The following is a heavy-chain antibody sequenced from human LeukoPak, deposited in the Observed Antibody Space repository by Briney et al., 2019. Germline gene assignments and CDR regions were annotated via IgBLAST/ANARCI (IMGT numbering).Heavy chain of an antibody. J-gene: IGHJ4*02. CDR1: GGSVSGYY. V-gene: IGHV4-59*02. CDR3: ARIHRYCSGGACYVLDN. Sequence: PSETLSLTCVVSGGSVSGYYWGWIRQPPGRGLEWIGYVYYSGSTNYNPSFKSRITISVDTSRNQFSLQLSSVTAADTAVYYCARIHRYCSGGACYVLDNWGQGTLVTVSS. D-gene: IGHD2-15*01. CDR2: VYYSGST.